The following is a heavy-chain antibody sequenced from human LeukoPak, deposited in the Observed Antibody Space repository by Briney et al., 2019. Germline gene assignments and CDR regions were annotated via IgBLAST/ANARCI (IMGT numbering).Heavy chain of an antibody. J-gene: IGHJ4*02. Sequence: SETLSLTCTVSGGSISSHYWSWIRQPPGKGLEWIGYIYYSGSTNYNPSLKSRVTISVDTSKNQFSLKLSSVTAAVTAVYYCARGLQHFDYWGQGTLVTVSS. CDR2: IYYSGST. CDR3: ARGLQHFDY. D-gene: IGHD1-1*01. V-gene: IGHV4-59*11. CDR1: GGSISSHY.